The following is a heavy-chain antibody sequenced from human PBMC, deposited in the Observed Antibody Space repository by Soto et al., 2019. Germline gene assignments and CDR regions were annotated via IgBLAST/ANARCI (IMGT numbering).Heavy chain of an antibody. J-gene: IGHJ1*01. CDR2: IYHSGST. V-gene: IGHV4-30-2*01. D-gene: IGHD2-15*01. CDR3: ARDGGKYWSGGSCYSSPIQL. CDR1: GGSISSGGYS. Sequence: PSETLSLTCAVSGGSISSGGYSWSWIRQPPGKGLEWIGEIYHSGSTNYNPSLKSRVTISVDKSKNQFSLKLSSVTAADTAVYYCARDGGKYWSGGSCYSSPIQLWGQGTLVTVSS.